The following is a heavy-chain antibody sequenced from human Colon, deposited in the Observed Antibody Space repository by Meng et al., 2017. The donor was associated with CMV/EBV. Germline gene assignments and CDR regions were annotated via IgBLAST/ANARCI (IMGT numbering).Heavy chain of an antibody. CDR3: AKEVFSHSYSSGWQRPGVRYYYYGMDV. CDR1: GYSFTSYD. CDR2: LNPATGNT. V-gene: IGHV1-8*01. D-gene: IGHD6-19*01. Sequence: ASVKVSCKASGYSFTSYDLYWVRQAPGQGLEWMGWLNPATGNTGYAETLQGRITMTRDSSIGTAYMELSSLRSEDTAVYYCAKEVFSHSYSSGWQRPGVRYYYYGMDVWGQGTTVTVSS. J-gene: IGHJ6*02.